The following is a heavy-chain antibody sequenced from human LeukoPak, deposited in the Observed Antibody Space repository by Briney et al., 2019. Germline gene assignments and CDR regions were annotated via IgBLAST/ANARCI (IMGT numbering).Heavy chain of an antibody. J-gene: IGHJ4*02. Sequence: SETLSLTCTVSGGSISSSSYYWGWIRQPPGKGLEWIGSIYYSGSTYYNPSLKSRVTISVDTSKNQFSLKLSSVTAADTAVYYCARESEQQLVLGYWGQGTLVTVSS. V-gene: IGHV4-39*07. CDR3: ARESEQQLVLGY. D-gene: IGHD6-13*01. CDR2: IYYSGST. CDR1: GGSISSSSYY.